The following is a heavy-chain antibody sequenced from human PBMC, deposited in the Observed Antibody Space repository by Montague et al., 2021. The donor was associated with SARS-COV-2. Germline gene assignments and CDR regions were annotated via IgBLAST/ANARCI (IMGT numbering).Heavy chain of an antibody. V-gene: IGHV4-31*03. Sequence: TLSLTCTVSGGSISSGGYYWSWIRQHPGKGLEWIGYIYYSGSTYYNPSLKSRVTISVYTYKNQFTLKLSSVTAADTAVYYCASTYGGNLGYYYYYMDFWGKGTMVTVSS. CDR2: IYYSGST. J-gene: IGHJ6*03. CDR1: GGSISSGGYY. D-gene: IGHD4-23*01. CDR3: ASTYGGNLGYYYYYMDF.